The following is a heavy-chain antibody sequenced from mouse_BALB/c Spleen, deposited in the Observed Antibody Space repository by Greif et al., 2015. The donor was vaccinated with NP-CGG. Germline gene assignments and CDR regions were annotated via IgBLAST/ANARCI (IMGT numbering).Heavy chain of an antibody. Sequence: EVMLVESGGGLIQPGGSLRLSCATSGFTFTDYYMSWVRQPPGKALEWLGFIRNKANGYTTEYSASVKGRFTISRYNSQSILYLQMNHLRAEDSATYYCARDDGYSRDWYFDVWGAGTTVTVSS. CDR2: IRNKANGYTT. CDR3: ARDDGYSRDWYFDV. CDR1: GFTFTDYY. V-gene: IGHV7-3*02. J-gene: IGHJ1*01. D-gene: IGHD2-3*01.